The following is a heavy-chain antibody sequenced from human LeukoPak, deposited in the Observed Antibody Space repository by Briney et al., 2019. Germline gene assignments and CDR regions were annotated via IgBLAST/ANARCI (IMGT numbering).Heavy chain of an antibody. D-gene: IGHD2-2*01. CDR1: GFTFSSYS. Sequence: GGSLRLSCAASGFTFSSYSTNWVRQAPGKGLECVSSISSSSSYIFYADSVKGRFPISRDNSKNSLYLQVESLRAEDTAVYYCSRVFPTPVSCRRCEYYFDYWGQGTLVTVSS. V-gene: IGHV3-21*01. J-gene: IGHJ4*02. CDR2: ISSSSSYI. CDR3: SRVFPTPVSCRRCEYYFDY.